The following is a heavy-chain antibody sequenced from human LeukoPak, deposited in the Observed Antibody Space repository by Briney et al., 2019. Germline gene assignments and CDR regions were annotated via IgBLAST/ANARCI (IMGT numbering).Heavy chain of an antibody. CDR1: GFTFSTYS. CDR2: ISSGSSTI. J-gene: IGHJ4*02. D-gene: IGHD6-19*01. CDR3: ARDPAGAGIYYDY. V-gene: IGHV3-48*01. Sequence: GGSLRLSCAASGFTFSTYSMNWVRQAPGKGLEWVSYISSGSSTIYYADSVKGRFTISRDNAKNSLYLQMNSPRAEDTAVYYCARDPAGAGIYYDYWGQGTLVTVSS.